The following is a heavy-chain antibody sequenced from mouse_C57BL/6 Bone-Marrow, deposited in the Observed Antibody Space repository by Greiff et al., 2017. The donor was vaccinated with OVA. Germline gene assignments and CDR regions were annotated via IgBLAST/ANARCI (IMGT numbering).Heavy chain of an antibody. Sequence: EVQLQESVAELVRPGASVKLSCTASGFNIKNTYMHWVKQRPEQGLEWIGRIDPANGNTKYAPKFQGKATITADTSSNTAYLQISSLTSEDTAIYYCARDYYGSSPHWYFDVWGTGTTVTVSS. D-gene: IGHD1-1*01. J-gene: IGHJ1*03. CDR1: GFNIKNTY. V-gene: IGHV14-3*01. CDR2: IDPANGNT. CDR3: ARDYYGSSPHWYFDV.